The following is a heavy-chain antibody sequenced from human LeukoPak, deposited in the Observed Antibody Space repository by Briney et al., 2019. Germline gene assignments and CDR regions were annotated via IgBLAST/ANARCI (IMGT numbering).Heavy chain of an antibody. CDR3: ARDFPMDV. J-gene: IGHJ6*04. CDR2: ISYDGSNK. CDR1: GFTFSSCA. V-gene: IGHV3-30*04. Sequence: PGRSLRLSCAASGFTFSSCAMHWVRQAPGKGLEWVAVISYDGSNKYYADSVKGRFTISRDNSKNTLYLQMNSLRAEDTAVYYCARDFPMDVWGKGTTVTVSS.